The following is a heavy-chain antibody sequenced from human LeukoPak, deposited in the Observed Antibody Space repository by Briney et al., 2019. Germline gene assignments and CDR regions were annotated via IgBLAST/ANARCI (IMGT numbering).Heavy chain of an antibody. D-gene: IGHD6-19*01. J-gene: IGHJ4*02. CDR1: GGSFSGYY. V-gene: IGHV4-34*10. Sequence: SETLSLTCAVYGGSFSGYYWSWIRQPPGKGLEWIGFIYDSGTTNYNPSLRSRVTVSVGTSKNQFSLKLTSVTAADTAVYYCARSRYSSGSYYFDYWGQGTLVTVSS. CDR2: IYDSGTT. CDR3: ARSRYSSGSYYFDY.